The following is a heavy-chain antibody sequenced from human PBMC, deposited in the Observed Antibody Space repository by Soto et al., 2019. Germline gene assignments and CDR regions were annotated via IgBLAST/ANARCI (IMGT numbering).Heavy chain of an antibody. Sequence: SETLSLTCAVYGGSFSGYYWSWIRQPPGKGLEWIGEINHSGSTNYNPSLKSRVTISVDTSKNQFSLKLSSVTAADTAVYYCARGIDSSGYYSSYWGQGTLVTVSS. D-gene: IGHD3-22*01. CDR3: ARGIDSSGYYSSY. CDR2: INHSGST. J-gene: IGHJ4*02. V-gene: IGHV4-34*01. CDR1: GGSFSGYY.